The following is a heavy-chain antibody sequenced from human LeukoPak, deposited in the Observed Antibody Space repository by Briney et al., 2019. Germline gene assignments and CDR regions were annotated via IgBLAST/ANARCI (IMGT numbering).Heavy chain of an antibody. D-gene: IGHD6-13*01. CDR1: GFTFSRYE. V-gene: IGHV3-48*03. CDR2: ISSSGSTI. J-gene: IGHJ6*02. Sequence: PGGSLRLSCAASGFTFSRYEMNWVRQAPGKGLEWVSFISSSGSTIYYADSVKGRFTISRDNAKNSLYLQMNSLRAEDTAVYYCARGGPYSSSYYYYGMDVWGQGTTVTVSS. CDR3: ARGGPYSSSYYYYGMDV.